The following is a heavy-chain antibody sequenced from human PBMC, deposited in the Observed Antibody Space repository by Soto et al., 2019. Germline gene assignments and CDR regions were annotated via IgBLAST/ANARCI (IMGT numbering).Heavy chain of an antibody. CDR2: ISYDGSNK. CDR3: ARVGSSSFSHVSVYYYYYGMDV. V-gene: IGHV3-30-3*01. CDR1: GFTFSSYA. Sequence: QVQLVESGGGVVQPGRSLRLSCAASGFTFSSYAMHWVRQAPGKGLEWVAVISYDGSNKYYADSVKGRFTISRDNSKNTLYLQMNSLRAEDTAVYYCARVGSSSFSHVSVYYYYYGMDVWGQGTTVTVSS. J-gene: IGHJ6*02. D-gene: IGHD6-6*01.